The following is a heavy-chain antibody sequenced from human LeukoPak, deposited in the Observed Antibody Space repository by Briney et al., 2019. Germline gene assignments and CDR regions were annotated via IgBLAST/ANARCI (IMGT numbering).Heavy chain of an antibody. CDR2: IRSKANSYAT. J-gene: IGHJ4*01. Sequence: GGSLKLSCAASGFTFSGSAIHWVRQASGKGLEWVGRIRSKANSYATAYAASVKGRFTISRDDSENTAFLHMNSVKTEDTAVYSCTRWEAGRGYWGHGTPVTVSS. D-gene: IGHD6-13*01. V-gene: IGHV3-73*01. CDR3: TRWEAGRGY. CDR1: GFTFSGSA.